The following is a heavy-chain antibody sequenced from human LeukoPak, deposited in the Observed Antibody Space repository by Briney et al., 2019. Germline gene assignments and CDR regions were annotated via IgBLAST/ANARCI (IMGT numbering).Heavy chain of an antibody. CDR3: ARVAMVRGANTAYYYYYYMDV. Sequence: NPSLKSRVTISVDTSKNQISLKLSSVTAADTAVYYCARVAMVRGANTAYYYYYYMDVWGKGTTVTISS. V-gene: IGHV4-59*01. D-gene: IGHD3-10*01. J-gene: IGHJ6*03.